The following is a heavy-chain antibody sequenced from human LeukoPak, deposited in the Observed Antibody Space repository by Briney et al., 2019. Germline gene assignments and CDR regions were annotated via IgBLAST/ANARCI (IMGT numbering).Heavy chain of an antibody. D-gene: IGHD6-6*01. J-gene: IGHJ4*02. V-gene: IGHV3-21*01. CDR3: ARDLLVGSSPFDY. Sequence: GGYLRLSCAASGFTFSSYSMNWVRQAPGKGLEWVSSISSSSSYIYYADSVKGRFIISRDNAKNSLYLQMNSLRAEDTAVYYCARDLLVGSSPFDYWGQGTLVTVSS. CDR2: ISSSSSYI. CDR1: GFTFSSYS.